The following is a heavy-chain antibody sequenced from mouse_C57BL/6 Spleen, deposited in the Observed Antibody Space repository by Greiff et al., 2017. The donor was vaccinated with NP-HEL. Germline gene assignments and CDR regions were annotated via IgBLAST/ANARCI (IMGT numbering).Heavy chain of an antibody. CDR2: IYWDDDK. J-gene: IGHJ1*03. CDR1: GFSLSTSGMG. CDR3: ARSPIFYGSSYGYFDV. Sequence: QVTLKVSGPGILQSSQTLSLTCSFSGFSLSTSGMGVSWIRQPSGKGLEWLAHIYWDDDKRYNPSLKSRLTISKDTSRNQVFLKITSVDTADTATYYCARSPIFYGSSYGYFDVWGTGTTVTVSS. D-gene: IGHD1-1*01. V-gene: IGHV8-12*01.